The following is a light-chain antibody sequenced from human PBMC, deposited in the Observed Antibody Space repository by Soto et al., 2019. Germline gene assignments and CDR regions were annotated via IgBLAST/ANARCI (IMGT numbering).Light chain of an antibody. J-gene: IGKJ2*01. Sequence: AIQLTQAPSSLSASVGDRVTISCRTSQDISSALAGYQQRPGKPPKLLLSDASSLESGVPSRFSGSGSGTGLTLTISSLQPEDFATYYCLQFNDSPRTFGQGTTLEI. V-gene: IGKV1D-13*01. CDR2: DAS. CDR3: LQFNDSPRT. CDR1: QDISSA.